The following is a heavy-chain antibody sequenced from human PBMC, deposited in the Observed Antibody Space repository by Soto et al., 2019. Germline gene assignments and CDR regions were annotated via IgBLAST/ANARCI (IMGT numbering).Heavy chain of an antibody. D-gene: IGHD2-15*01. J-gene: IGHJ4*02. CDR1: GGSISSDYYH. CDR3: ARSGNCSGSSCYLFA. Sequence: PSETLSLTCTVSGGSISSDYYHWTWIRQSPGKGLEWIGYIHHSGSILYNPSLKSRLTISVDTSKNHFSLKLTSVTAADTAVYFCARSGNCSGSSCYLFAWGQGTLVTVSS. V-gene: IGHV4-30-4*02. CDR2: IHHSGSI.